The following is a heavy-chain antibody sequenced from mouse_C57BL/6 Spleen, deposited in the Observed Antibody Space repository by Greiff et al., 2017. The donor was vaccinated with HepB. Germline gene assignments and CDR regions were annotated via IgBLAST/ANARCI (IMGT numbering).Heavy chain of an antibody. J-gene: IGHJ3*01. V-gene: IGHV1-15*01. CDR2: IDPETGGT. CDR3: TRPGGAY. Sequence: VKLMESGAELVRPGASVTLSCKASGYTFTDYEMHWVKQTPVHGLEWIGAIDPETGGTAYNQKFKGKAILTADKSSSTAYMELRSLTSEDSAVYYCTRPGGAYWGQGTLVTVSA. CDR1: GYTFTDYE.